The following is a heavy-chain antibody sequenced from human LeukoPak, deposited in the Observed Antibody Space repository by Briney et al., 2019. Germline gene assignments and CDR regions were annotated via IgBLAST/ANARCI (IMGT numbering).Heavy chain of an antibody. CDR1: GGSFSGYY. V-gene: IGHV4-34*01. J-gene: IGHJ2*01. CDR2: INHSGST. CDR3: ARRLDL. Sequence: LETLSLTCAVYGGSFSGYYWSWIRQPPGKGLEWIGEINHSGSTNYNPSLKSRVTISVDTSKHQFSLKLSSVTAADTAVYFCARRLDLWGRGTLVTVSS.